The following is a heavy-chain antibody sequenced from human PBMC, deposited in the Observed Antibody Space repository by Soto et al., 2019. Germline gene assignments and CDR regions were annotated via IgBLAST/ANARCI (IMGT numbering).Heavy chain of an antibody. J-gene: IGHJ4*02. V-gene: IGHV3-11*01. Sequence: SLRLSCAASGYTLSDYYMSWIRQAPGKGLEWISYIDTSGTKIYYADSVKGRFTITRDNAKNSLYLEMNSLRDEDTAVYYCASHYDMWSGYLSPVDYWGQGTLVTVSS. CDR3: ASHYDMWSGYLSPVDY. CDR2: IDTSGTKI. CDR1: GYTLSDYY. D-gene: IGHD3-3*01.